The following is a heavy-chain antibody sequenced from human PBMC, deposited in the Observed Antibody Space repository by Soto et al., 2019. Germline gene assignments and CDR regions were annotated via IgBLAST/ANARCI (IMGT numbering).Heavy chain of an antibody. CDR1: GFTFSSYW. CDR2: IKQDGSEK. D-gene: IGHD7-27*01. J-gene: IGHJ3*02. CDR3: ARGGTGDPDAFDI. V-gene: IGHV3-7*03. Sequence: GGSLRLSCAASGFTFSSYWMSWVRQAPGKGLEWVANIKQDGSEKYYVDSVKGRFTISRDNAKNSLYLQMNSLRAEDTAVYYGARGGTGDPDAFDIWGQGTMVTVSS.